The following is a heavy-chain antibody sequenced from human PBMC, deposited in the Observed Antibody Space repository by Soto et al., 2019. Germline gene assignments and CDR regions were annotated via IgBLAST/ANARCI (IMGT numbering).Heavy chain of an antibody. J-gene: IGHJ4*02. D-gene: IGHD2-21*02. CDR2: INTDNGDT. V-gene: IGHV1-3*04. CDR3: TLTVTAEYDH. Sequence: QVQLVHSGAEVKKPGASVKVSCKASGYTFNTYAIHWVRQAPGQSPEWMGWINTDNGDTNYSQRFQGRVTFTRDTSASTAYMDLSSLRSDDTALYYCTLTVTAEYDHWGQGTRVTVSS. CDR1: GYTFNTYA.